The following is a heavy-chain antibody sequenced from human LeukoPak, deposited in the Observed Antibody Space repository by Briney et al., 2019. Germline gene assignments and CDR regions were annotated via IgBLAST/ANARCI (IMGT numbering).Heavy chain of an antibody. CDR1: GYTLTGYY. CDR3: ARDKLGLGELSLYDQ. V-gene: IGHV1-2*02. J-gene: IGHJ5*02. CDR2: MNPNSGGT. Sequence: GASVKVSCKASGYTLTGYYMHWVRQAPGQGLEWMICMNPNSGGTKYAQKFQGRVTMTRDTSISTAYMELSRLRSDDTAMYYCARDKLGLGELSLYDQWGQGTLVTVFS. D-gene: IGHD3-16*02.